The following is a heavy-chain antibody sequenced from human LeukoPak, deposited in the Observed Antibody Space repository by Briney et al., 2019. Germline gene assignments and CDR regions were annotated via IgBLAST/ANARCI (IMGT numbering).Heavy chain of an antibody. CDR3: ARAWQNGFDI. J-gene: IGHJ3*02. CDR2: VSESGGII. V-gene: IGHV3-23*01. Sequence: PGGSLILSCAASGFTFSSYAMSWVRQAPGKGLEWVSLVSESGGIIQYADSVKGRFTISRDNAKNTMYLQMNSLRAEDTAIYYCARAWQNGFDIWGQGTMVTVSS. CDR1: GFTFSSYA. D-gene: IGHD5-12*01.